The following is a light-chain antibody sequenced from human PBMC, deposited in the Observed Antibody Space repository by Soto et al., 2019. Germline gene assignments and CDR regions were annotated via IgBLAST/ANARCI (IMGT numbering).Light chain of an antibody. V-gene: IGKV4-1*01. CDR2: WAS. J-gene: IGKJ3*01. CDR3: QQYYITPFT. Sequence: DIVLTQSPDSLAVSLGERATINCKSSQSVLYSSNNKNYLAWYQQKPGQPPKLLIYWASTRESGVPDRFSGSGSGTDFTLTISSLQAEDVAVYYCQQYYITPFTFGLGTKVDIK. CDR1: QSVLYSSNNKNY.